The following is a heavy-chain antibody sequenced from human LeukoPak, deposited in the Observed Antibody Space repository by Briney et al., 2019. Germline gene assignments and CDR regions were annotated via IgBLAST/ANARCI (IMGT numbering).Heavy chain of an antibody. CDR2: ISYDGSNK. CDR3: ARTRHYDFWSGYHIRKYYYGMDV. CDR1: GFTFSSYA. Sequence: GGSLRLSCAASGFTFSSYAMHWVRQAPGKGLEWVAVISYDGSNKYYADSVKGRFTISRDNSKNTLYLQMNSLRAEDTAVYYCARTRHYDFWSGYHIRKYYYGMDVWGQGTTVTVSS. V-gene: IGHV3-30*04. D-gene: IGHD3-3*01. J-gene: IGHJ6*02.